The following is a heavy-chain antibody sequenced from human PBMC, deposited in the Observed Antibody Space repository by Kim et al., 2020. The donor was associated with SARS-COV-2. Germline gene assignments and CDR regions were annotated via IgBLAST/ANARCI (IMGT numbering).Heavy chain of an antibody. J-gene: IGHJ6*02. Sequence: GGSLRLSCAASGFTFSDYYMSWIRQAPGKGLEWVSYISSSGSTIYYADSVKGRFTISRDNAKNSLYLQMNSLRAEDTAVYYCARDGIAAAGGRVYYYYGMDVWGQGTTVTVSS. CDR1: GFTFSDYY. CDR3: ARDGIAAAGGRVYYYYGMDV. V-gene: IGHV3-11*04. D-gene: IGHD6-13*01. CDR2: ISSSGSTI.